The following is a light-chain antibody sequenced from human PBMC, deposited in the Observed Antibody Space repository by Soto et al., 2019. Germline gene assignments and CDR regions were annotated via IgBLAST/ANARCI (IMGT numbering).Light chain of an antibody. Sequence: EIVLTQSPATLSLSPGERATFSCRASQRIGSYLAWYQQKAGQAPRLLIHEASNRATGIPARFSGDGSGTDFTLTISSLEPEDFAIYYCQQRNYWPITFGQGTRLEIK. J-gene: IGKJ5*01. CDR1: QRIGSY. CDR2: EAS. CDR3: QQRNYWPIT. V-gene: IGKV3-11*01.